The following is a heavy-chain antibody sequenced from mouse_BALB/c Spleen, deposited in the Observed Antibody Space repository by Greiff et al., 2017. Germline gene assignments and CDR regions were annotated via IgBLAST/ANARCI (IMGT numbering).Heavy chain of an antibody. V-gene: IGHV1-54*01. CDR2: INPGSGGT. Sequence: VQLKESGAELVRPGTSVKVSCKASGYAFTNYLIEWVKQRPGQGLEWIGVINPGSGGTNYNEKFKGKATLTADKSSSTAYMQLSSLTSDDSAVYFCARLGYFDVWGAGTTVTVSS. CDR1: GYAFTNYL. CDR3: ARLGYFDV. J-gene: IGHJ1*01.